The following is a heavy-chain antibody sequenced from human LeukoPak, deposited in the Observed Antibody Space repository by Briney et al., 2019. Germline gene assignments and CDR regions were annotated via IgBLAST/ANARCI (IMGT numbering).Heavy chain of an antibody. CDR1: GFTFSSYA. J-gene: IGHJ4*02. CDR2: ISGSGGST. Sequence: GGSLRLSCAASGFTFSSYAMSWVRQAPGKGLEWVSAISGSGGSTYYADSVKGRFTISRDNSKNMLYLQMNSLRAEDTAVYYCAKDLRYFDSPLLTPYFDYWGQGTLVTVSS. V-gene: IGHV3-23*01. CDR3: AKDLRYFDSPLLTPYFDY. D-gene: IGHD3-9*01.